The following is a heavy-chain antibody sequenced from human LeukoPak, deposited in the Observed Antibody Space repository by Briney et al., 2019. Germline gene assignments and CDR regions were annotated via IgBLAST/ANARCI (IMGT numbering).Heavy chain of an antibody. CDR2: IYHSGST. Sequence: SGTLSLTCAVSGGSISSSNWWSWVRQPPGKGLEWIGEIYHSGSTNYNPSLKSRVTISVDTSKNQFSLKLSSVTAADTAVYYCARTMRRDRFDPWGQGTLVTVSS. D-gene: IGHD3-10*01. J-gene: IGHJ5*02. CDR3: ARTMRRDRFDP. V-gene: IGHV4-4*02. CDR1: GGSISSSNW.